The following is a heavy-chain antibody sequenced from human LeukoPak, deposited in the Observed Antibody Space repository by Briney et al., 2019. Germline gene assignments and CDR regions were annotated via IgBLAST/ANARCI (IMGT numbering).Heavy chain of an antibody. V-gene: IGHV4-39*07. Sequence: PSETLSLTCTVSGGSISSSNYYWGWIRQPPGKGLEWIGSIYYSGNTYYNPSLKSRVTISVDTSKNQFSLKLSSVTAADTAVYYCARGYGSGNSLKDRAFDIRGQGTMVTVSS. CDR2: IYYSGNT. D-gene: IGHD3-10*01. CDR3: ARGYGSGNSLKDRAFDI. CDR1: GGSISSSNYY. J-gene: IGHJ3*02.